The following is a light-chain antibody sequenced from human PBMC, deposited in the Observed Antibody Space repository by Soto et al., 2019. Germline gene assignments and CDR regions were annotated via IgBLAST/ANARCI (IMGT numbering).Light chain of an antibody. CDR3: QQYGSSPNT. J-gene: IGKJ1*01. CDR2: GAS. Sequence: VMTQSPSILSVSPGARATLSCRASQSVSSNLAWYQQKPGQPPRLLIYGASYRATGIPDRFSGSGSGTDFTLTISRLEPEDFAVYYCQQYGSSPNTFGQGTKVDIK. CDR1: QSVSSN. V-gene: IGKV3-20*01.